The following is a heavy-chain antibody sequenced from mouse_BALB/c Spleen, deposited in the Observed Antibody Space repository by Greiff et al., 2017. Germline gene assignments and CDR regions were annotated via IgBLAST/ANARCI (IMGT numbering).Heavy chain of an antibody. Sequence: EVKLQESGPGLVKPSQSLSLTCTVTGYSFTSDYVWYWIRQFPGNKLEWMGYIGDSGSTSYNPSLKSRISITRDTSKNQFFLQLNSVTTEDTATYYWATEAEWYFDVWGAGTTVTVSS. CDR1: GYSFTSDYV. CDR3: ATEAEWYFDV. J-gene: IGHJ1*01. V-gene: IGHV3-2*02. CDR2: IGDSGST.